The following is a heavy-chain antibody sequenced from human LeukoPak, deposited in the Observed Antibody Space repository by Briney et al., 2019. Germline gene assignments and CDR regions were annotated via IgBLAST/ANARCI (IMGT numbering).Heavy chain of an antibody. CDR3: ARHAKAYGSSCDY. V-gene: IGHV5-10-1*01. CDR2: IDPSDSYT. J-gene: IGHJ4*02. Sequence: RGGSLRISWQRSGSTFTTYWISWARQLPGKGLEWMGRIDPSDSYTNYSPSFQGHVTISADKSFSTAYLQWTSLKVSDTAMYYCARHAKAYGSSCDYWGQGTLVTVSS. CDR1: GSTFTTYW. D-gene: IGHD6-13*01.